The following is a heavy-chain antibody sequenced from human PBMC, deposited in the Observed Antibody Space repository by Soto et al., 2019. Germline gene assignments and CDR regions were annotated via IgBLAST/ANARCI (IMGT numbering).Heavy chain of an antibody. D-gene: IGHD3-3*01. CDR2: LSYDGSHN. CDR1: GFTFSSYA. J-gene: IGHJ4*02. V-gene: IGHV3-30*18. CDR3: AKDRSTIFGVVTSYFDY. Sequence: QVQLVESGGGVVQPGRSLRLSCAASGFTFSSYAMHWVRQTPDKGLEWVAFLSYDGSHNYYADSVKGRFTISRDNSKNTRYLQMNSLRVEDTAVYYCAKDRSTIFGVVTSYFDYWGQGTLVTVSS.